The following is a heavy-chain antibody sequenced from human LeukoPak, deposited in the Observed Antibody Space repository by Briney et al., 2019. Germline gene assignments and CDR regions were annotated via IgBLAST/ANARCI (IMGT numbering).Heavy chain of an antibody. D-gene: IGHD6-19*01. Sequence: RASVKVSCKASGGTFSSYAISLVRQAPGQGLEWMGRIIPILGIANYAQKFQGRVTITADKSTSTAYMELSSLRSEDTAVYYCARDGSSGWYGVYYYYYMDVWGKGTTVTVSS. CDR1: GGTFSSYA. J-gene: IGHJ6*03. CDR2: IIPILGIA. V-gene: IGHV1-69*04. CDR3: ARDGSSGWYGVYYYYYMDV.